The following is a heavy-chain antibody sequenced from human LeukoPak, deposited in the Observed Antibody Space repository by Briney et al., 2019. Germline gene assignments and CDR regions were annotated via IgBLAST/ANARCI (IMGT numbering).Heavy chain of an antibody. CDR2: IVVGSGNT. Sequence: SVKVSCKASGFTFTSSAMQWVRQARGQRLEWIGWIVVGSGNTNYAQKFQERVTITRDMSTSTAYMELTSLRSEDTAVYYCAADLDYYDSSGSGDYWGQGTLVTVSS. CDR3: AADLDYYDSSGSGDY. D-gene: IGHD3-22*01. CDR1: GFTFTSSA. V-gene: IGHV1-58*02. J-gene: IGHJ4*02.